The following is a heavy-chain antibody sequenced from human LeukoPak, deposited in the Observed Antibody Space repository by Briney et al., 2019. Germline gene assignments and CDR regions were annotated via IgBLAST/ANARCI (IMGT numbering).Heavy chain of an antibody. D-gene: IGHD3-10*01. CDR2: ISGSGGST. V-gene: IGHV3-23*01. J-gene: IGHJ4*02. CDR3: ARDHHSGDY. Sequence: GGSLRLSCAASGFTFSSYAMTWVRQAPGKGLEWVSTISGSGGSTYYADSVKGRFPISGDNSKNSLYLQMNSLRAEDTAVYYCARDHHSGDYWGQGTLVTVSS. CDR1: GFTFSSYA.